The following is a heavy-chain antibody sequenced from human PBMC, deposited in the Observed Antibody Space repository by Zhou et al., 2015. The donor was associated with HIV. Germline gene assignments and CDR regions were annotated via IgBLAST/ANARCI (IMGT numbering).Heavy chain of an antibody. J-gene: IGHJ4*02. CDR3: ASPRRYCSSTSCYLSLDY. D-gene: IGHD2-2*01. CDR2: INPSGGST. CDR1: GYTFTSYY. V-gene: IGHV1-46*01. Sequence: QVQLVQSGAEVKKPGASVKVSCKASGYTFTSYYLHWVRQAPGQGLEWMGIINPSGGSTSYAQKFQGRVTITADESTSTAYMELSSLRSEDTAVYYCASPRRYCSSTSCYLSLDYWGQGTLVTVSS.